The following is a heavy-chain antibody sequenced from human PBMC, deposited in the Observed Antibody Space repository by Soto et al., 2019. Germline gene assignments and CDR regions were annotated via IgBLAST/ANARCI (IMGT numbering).Heavy chain of an antibody. Sequence: GGSLRLSCAASGFTFDDYAMHWVRQAPGKGLEWVSGISWNSGSIGYADSVKGRFTISRDNAKNSLYLQMNSLRAEDTALYYCAKDILGGEYSGFFDYWGQGTLVTVSS. D-gene: IGHD5-12*01. CDR2: ISWNSGSI. CDR1: GFTFDDYA. J-gene: IGHJ4*02. CDR3: AKDILGGEYSGFFDY. V-gene: IGHV3-9*01.